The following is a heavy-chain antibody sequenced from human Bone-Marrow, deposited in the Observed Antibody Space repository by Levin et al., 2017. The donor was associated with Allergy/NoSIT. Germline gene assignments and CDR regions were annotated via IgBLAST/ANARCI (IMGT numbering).Heavy chain of an antibody. D-gene: IGHD2-15*01. CDR1: GFTFSSFW. CDR2: IDNGGSFT. V-gene: IGHV3-74*01. CDR3: ARDVAGRSGF. J-gene: IGHJ4*02. Sequence: PGGSLRLSCAASGFTFSSFWMHWVRQAPGKGLVGVSRIDNGGSFTDYADSLKGRFTISRDNAKNTLYLQMNRLGAEDTAVYYCARDVAGRSGFWGQGTLVTVSS.